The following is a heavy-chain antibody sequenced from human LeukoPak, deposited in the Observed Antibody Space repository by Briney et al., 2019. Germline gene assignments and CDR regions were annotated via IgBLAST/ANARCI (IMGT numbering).Heavy chain of an antibody. V-gene: IGHV4-4*02. CDR3: ARHITMVRGVIITPYYYMDV. CDR1: GGSISSSNW. J-gene: IGHJ6*03. CDR2: INHSGST. D-gene: IGHD3-10*01. Sequence: PSETLSLTCAVSGGSISSSNWWSWVRQPPGKGLEWIGEINHSGSTNYNPSLKSRVTISVDTSKNQFSLKLSSVTAADTAVYYCARHITMVRGVIITPYYYMDVWGKGTTVTISS.